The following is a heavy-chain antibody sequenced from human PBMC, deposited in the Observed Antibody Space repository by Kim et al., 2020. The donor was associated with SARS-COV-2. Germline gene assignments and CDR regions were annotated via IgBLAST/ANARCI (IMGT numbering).Heavy chain of an antibody. J-gene: IGHJ5*02. CDR3: AREGNYYDLFDP. Sequence: EYAASVKGRFTISRDDSKNSLYLQMNSLKTEDTAVYYCAREGNYYDLFDPWGQGTLVTVSS. D-gene: IGHD3-22*01. V-gene: IGHV3-72*01.